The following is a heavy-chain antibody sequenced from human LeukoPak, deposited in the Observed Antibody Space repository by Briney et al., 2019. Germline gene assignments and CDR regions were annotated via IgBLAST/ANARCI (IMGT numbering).Heavy chain of an antibody. D-gene: IGHD6-13*01. CDR3: ARLYSSSWYGGYYFDY. Sequence: SETLSLTCTVSGGSISGSTYYWAWIRQPPGKGLEWIGSIHYSGVTHYNPSLKSRVTISVDTSKNQFSLKLSSVTAADTAVYYCARLYSSSWYGGYYFDYWGQGTLVTVSP. CDR2: IHYSGVT. J-gene: IGHJ4*02. CDR1: GGSISGSTYY. V-gene: IGHV4-39*01.